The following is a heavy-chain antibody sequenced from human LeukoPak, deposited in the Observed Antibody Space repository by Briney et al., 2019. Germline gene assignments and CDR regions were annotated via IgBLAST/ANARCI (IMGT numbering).Heavy chain of an antibody. CDR2: INPNSGGT. J-gene: IGHJ6*02. D-gene: IGHD1-14*01. CDR3: ARGPGLYYYYGMDV. Sequence: GASVKVSCKASGYTFTGYYMHWVRQAPGQGREWMGWINPNSGGTNYAQKFQGRVTMTRDTSISTAYMELSRLRSDDTAVYYCARGPGLYYYYGMDVWGQGTTVTVSS. V-gene: IGHV1-2*02. CDR1: GYTFTGYY.